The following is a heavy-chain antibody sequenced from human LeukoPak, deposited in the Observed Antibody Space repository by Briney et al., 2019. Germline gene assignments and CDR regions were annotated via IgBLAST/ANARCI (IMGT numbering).Heavy chain of an antibody. CDR1: GFTFSSYS. J-gene: IGHJ4*02. Sequence: PGGSLRLSCATSGFTFSSYSMNWVRQAPGKGLEWVSSISSSSSYIYYADSVKGRFTISRDNAKNSLYLQMNSLRAEDTAVYYCARDSDDYEGFDYWGQGTLVTDSS. D-gene: IGHD3-16*01. CDR2: ISSSSSYI. CDR3: ARDSDDYEGFDY. V-gene: IGHV3-21*01.